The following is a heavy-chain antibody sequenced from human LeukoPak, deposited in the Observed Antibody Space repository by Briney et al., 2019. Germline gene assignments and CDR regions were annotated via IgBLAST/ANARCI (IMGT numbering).Heavy chain of an antibody. V-gene: IGHV4-59*01. CDR1: GGSISSYY. Sequence: SETLSLTCTVSGGSISSYYWSWIRQPPGKGLEWIGYIYYSGSTNYNPSLKRRVTISVDTSKNQFSLKLSSVTAADTAVYYCARDQVKGYFDYWGQGTLVTVSS. CDR3: ARDQVKGYFDY. J-gene: IGHJ4*02. CDR2: IYYSGST. D-gene: IGHD2-21*01.